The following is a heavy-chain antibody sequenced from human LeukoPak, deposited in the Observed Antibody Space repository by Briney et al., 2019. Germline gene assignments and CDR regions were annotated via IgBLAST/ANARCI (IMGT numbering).Heavy chain of an antibody. CDR1: GYSISSGYY. V-gene: IGHV4-38-2*02. Sequence: PSETLSLTCTVSGYSISSGYYWGWIRQPPGKGLEWIGSIYHSGSTYYNPSLKSRVTISVDTSKNQFSLKLSSVTAADTAVYYCAGRPGYSSSWYDEEYWYFDLWGRGTLVTVSS. J-gene: IGHJ2*01. CDR3: AGRPGYSSSWYDEEYWYFDL. D-gene: IGHD6-13*01. CDR2: IYHSGST.